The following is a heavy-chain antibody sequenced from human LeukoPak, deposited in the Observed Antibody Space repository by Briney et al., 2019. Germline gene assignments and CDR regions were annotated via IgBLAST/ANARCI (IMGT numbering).Heavy chain of an antibody. CDR3: ARHIPGGNNYFDY. D-gene: IGHD3-16*01. V-gene: IGHV3-9*01. J-gene: IGHJ4*02. CDR1: GFIFDDHG. CDR2: ISWSSGII. Sequence: PGRSLRLSCAASGFIFDDHGMHWVRQAPGKGLEWVSGISWSSGIIGYADSVKGRFTISRDNAKNSLYLQMNSLRAEDTAMFYCARHIPGGNNYFDYWGQGTLVTVSS.